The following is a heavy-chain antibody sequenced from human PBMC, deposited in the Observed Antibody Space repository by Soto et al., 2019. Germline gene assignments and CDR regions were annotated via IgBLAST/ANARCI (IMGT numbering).Heavy chain of an antibody. CDR1: GGSMISYY. D-gene: IGHD6-13*01. CDR2: TYYSGST. V-gene: IGHV4-59*01. J-gene: IGHJ4*02. CDR3: ARVRGTAGKRYFDY. Sequence: SETLSLTCTVSGGSMISYYWNWMRQPPGKGLQWIGYTYYSGSTTYNPSLKSRVTISVDSSKNQFSLKLDSVTPADTAVYYCARVRGTAGKRYFDYWGPGTLVTVSS.